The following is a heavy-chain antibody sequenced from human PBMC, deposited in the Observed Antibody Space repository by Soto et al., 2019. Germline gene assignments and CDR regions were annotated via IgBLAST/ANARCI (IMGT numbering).Heavy chain of an antibody. CDR3: TKQKGDSRTYNGMDV. CDR1: GDSVSSNSAA. V-gene: IGHV6-1*01. Sequence: QVQLQQSGPGLVKPSQTLSLTCAISGDSVSSNSAAWNWIRQSPSRGLEWRGRAYYRSQWYYDSAVFVRSRITVIPDTSKNQFSLQLSSVTPEDTAVYLCTKQKGDSRTYNGMDVWGQGTTVIVSS. J-gene: IGHJ6*02. CDR2: AYYRSQWYY. D-gene: IGHD2-21*02.